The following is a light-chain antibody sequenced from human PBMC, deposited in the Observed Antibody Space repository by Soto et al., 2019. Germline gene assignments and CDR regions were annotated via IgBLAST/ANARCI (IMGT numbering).Light chain of an antibody. CDR1: QSLPHSNGYNY. J-gene: IGKJ1*01. Sequence: DIVLTQSPLSLPVTPGGPASISCRSSQSLPHSNGYNYLDWYLQKPGQSPQLLIYLGSNRASGVPDRFSGSGSGTDFTLKISRVEADDIGVYYCMQALQSWTFGQGTKVDIK. CDR2: LGS. CDR3: MQALQSWT. V-gene: IGKV2-28*01.